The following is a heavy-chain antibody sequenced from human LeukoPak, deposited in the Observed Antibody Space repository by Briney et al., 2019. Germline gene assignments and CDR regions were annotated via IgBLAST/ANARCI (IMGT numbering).Heavy chain of an antibody. J-gene: IGHJ5*02. D-gene: IGHD3-10*01. CDR2: IKQDGSEK. CDR1: GFTFSSYW. V-gene: IGHV3-7*03. Sequence: PGGSLRLSCAASGFTFSSYWMSWVRQAPGKGLEWVANIKQDGSEKYYVDSVKGRFTISRDNAKNSLYLQMNSLRAEDTAVYYCARINRYYYGSGSEHPVDDWFDPWGQGTLVTVSS. CDR3: ARINRYYYGSGSEHPVDDWFDP.